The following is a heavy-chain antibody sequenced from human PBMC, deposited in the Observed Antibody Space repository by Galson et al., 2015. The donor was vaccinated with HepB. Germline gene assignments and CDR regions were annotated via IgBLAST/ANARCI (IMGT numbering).Heavy chain of an antibody. D-gene: IGHD4-17*01. Sequence: VKVSCKASGGTFSSYAISWVRQAPGQGLEWMGRIIPILGIANYAQKFQGRVTITADKSTSTAYMELSSLRSEDTAVYYCAVGYGDYGGYFDYWGQGTMVTVSS. J-gene: IGHJ4*02. CDR2: IIPILGIA. V-gene: IGHV1-69*10. CDR1: GGTFSSYA. CDR3: AVGYGDYGGYFDY.